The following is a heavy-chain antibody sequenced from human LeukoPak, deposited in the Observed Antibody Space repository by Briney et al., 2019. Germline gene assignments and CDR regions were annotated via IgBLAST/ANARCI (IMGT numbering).Heavy chain of an antibody. CDR3: ARDRYYDSGGYYFDY. Sequence: GGSLRLSCAASGFTFSTYSMNWVRQAPGKGLEWVSYISSSGNTIYYADSVKGRFTISRDNAKNALYLQMNSLRDGDTAVYYCARDRYYDSGGYYFDYWGQGTLVTVSS. CDR1: GFTFSTYS. CDR2: ISSSGNTI. J-gene: IGHJ4*02. V-gene: IGHV3-48*02. D-gene: IGHD3-22*01.